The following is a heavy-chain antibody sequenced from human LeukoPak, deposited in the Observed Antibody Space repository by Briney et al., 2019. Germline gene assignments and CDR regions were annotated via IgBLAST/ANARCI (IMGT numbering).Heavy chain of an antibody. CDR1: GGSFSGYY. CDR3: ARYCSSTSCYEYTFDI. Sequence: SETLSLTCVVYGGSFSGYYWSWIRQPPGKGLEWIGEINHSGSTNYNPSLKSRVTISVDTSKNQFSLKLSSVTAADTAVYYCARYCSSTSCYEYTFDIWGQETMVTVSS. J-gene: IGHJ3*02. CDR2: INHSGST. D-gene: IGHD2-2*01. V-gene: IGHV4-34*01.